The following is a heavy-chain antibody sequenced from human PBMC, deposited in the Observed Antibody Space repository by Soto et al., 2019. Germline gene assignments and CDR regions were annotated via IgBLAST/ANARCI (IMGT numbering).Heavy chain of an antibody. CDR3: ASPTRSWG. CDR2: ISYDGSNK. Sequence: GGSLRLSCAASGFTFSSYAMHWVRQAPGKGLEWVAVISYDGSNKYYADSVKGRFTISRDNSKNTLYLQMNSLRAEDTAVYYCASPTRSWGWGQGTLVTVSS. V-gene: IGHV3-30-3*01. J-gene: IGHJ4*02. D-gene: IGHD1-26*01. CDR1: GFTFSSYA.